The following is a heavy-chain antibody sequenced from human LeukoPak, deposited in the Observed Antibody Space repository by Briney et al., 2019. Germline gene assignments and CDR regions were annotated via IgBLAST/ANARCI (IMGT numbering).Heavy chain of an antibody. Sequence: PSQTLSLTCTVSGGSISSGSYYWSWIRQPPGKGLEWIGYIYYSGSTNYNPSLKSRVTISVDTSKNQFSLKLSSVTAADTAVYYCARDVAVAGNYYYYYGMDVWGQGTTVTVSS. CDR2: IYYSGST. V-gene: IGHV4-61*01. J-gene: IGHJ6*02. CDR3: ARDVAVAGNYYYYYGMDV. D-gene: IGHD6-19*01. CDR1: GGSISSGSYY.